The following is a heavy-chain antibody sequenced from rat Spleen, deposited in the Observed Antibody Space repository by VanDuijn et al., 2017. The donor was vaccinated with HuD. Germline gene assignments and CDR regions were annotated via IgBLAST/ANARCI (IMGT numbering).Heavy chain of an antibody. D-gene: IGHD1-10*01. Sequence: EVQLQESGPGLVKPSQSLSLTCSVTGYSITSNYWGWIRKFPGNKMEWIGHISYSGSTNYNPSLNSRLSITRDTSKNQFFLQLNSVTTEDTATYYCARSLGRVYNNYFDSWGQGVMVTVSS. J-gene: IGHJ2*01. V-gene: IGHV3-1*01. CDR2: ISYSGST. CDR1: GYSITSNY. CDR3: ARSLGRVYNNYFDS.